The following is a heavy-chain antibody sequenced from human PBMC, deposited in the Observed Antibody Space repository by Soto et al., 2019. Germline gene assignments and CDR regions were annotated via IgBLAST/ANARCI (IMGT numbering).Heavy chain of an antibody. J-gene: IGHJ5*02. D-gene: IGHD3-3*01. Sequence: SETLSLTCTVSGGSISSGGYYWSWIRQHPGKGLEWIGYIYYSGSTYYNPSLKSRVTISVDTSKNQFSLKLSSVTAADTAVYYCARGRHTIKRPNWFDPWGQGTLVTVSS. CDR1: GGSISSGGYY. CDR2: IYYSGST. V-gene: IGHV4-31*03. CDR3: ARGRHTIKRPNWFDP.